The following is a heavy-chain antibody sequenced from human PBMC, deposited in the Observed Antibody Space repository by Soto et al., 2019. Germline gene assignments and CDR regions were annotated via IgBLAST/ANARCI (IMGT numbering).Heavy chain of an antibody. V-gene: IGHV4-30-2*01. Sequence: SETLSLTCTVSGGSISSSSYYWGWIRQPPGKGLEWIGYIYHSGSTYYNPSLKSRVTISVDRSKNQFSLKLSSVTAADTAVYYCARAWGGCSSTSCYRKGENYYYGMDVWGQGTTVTVSS. J-gene: IGHJ6*02. CDR2: IYHSGST. CDR1: GGSISSSSYY. CDR3: ARAWGGCSSTSCYRKGENYYYGMDV. D-gene: IGHD2-2*02.